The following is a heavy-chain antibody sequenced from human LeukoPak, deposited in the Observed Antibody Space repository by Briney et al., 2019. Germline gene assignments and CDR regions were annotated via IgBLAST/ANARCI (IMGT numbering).Heavy chain of an antibody. Sequence: GGSLRLSCSASGFTFSIYAMHWVRQAPGKGLEYVSGNSSDGGSTYYADSVKGRFTISRDQSKNTLYLQMSSLRAEDTAVYYCVKDALDDIVVAPPFFDYWGQGTLVTAS. D-gene: IGHD2-2*01. V-gene: IGHV3-64D*06. CDR2: NSSDGGST. CDR1: GFTFSIYA. CDR3: VKDALDDIVVAPPFFDY. J-gene: IGHJ4*02.